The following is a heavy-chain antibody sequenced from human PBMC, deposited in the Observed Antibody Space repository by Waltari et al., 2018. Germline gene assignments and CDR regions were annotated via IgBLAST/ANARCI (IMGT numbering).Heavy chain of an antibody. J-gene: IGHJ6*02. D-gene: IGHD4-17*01. Sequence: QVQLVQSGAEVKKPGASVKVSCKASGYTFTSYDINWVRQATGQGLEWMGWSTPNSGNTGYAQKFQGRVTMTRNTSISTSYMELSSLRSEDTAVYYCARGNGDYAPYYYGMDVWGQGTTVTVSS. CDR1: GYTFTSYD. V-gene: IGHV1-8*01. CDR3: ARGNGDYAPYYYGMDV. CDR2: STPNSGNT.